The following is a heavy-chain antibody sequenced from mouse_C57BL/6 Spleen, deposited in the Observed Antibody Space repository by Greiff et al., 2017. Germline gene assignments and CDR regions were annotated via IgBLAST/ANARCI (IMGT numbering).Heavy chain of an antibody. V-gene: IGHV5-17*01. D-gene: IGHD2-1*01. Sequence: EVQLVESGGGLVKPGGSLKLSCAASGFTFSDYGMHWVRQAPEKGLEWVAYISSGSSTIYYADTVKGRFTISRDNAKNTLFLQMTSLRSEDTAMYYCARLYYGNYVGAMDYWGQGTSVTVSS. CDR3: ARLYYGNYVGAMDY. J-gene: IGHJ4*01. CDR1: GFTFSDYG. CDR2: ISSGSSTI.